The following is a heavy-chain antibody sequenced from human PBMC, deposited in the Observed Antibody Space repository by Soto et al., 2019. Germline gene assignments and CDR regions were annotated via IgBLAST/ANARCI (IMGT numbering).Heavy chain of an antibody. V-gene: IGHV3-23*01. Sequence: HPGGSLRLSCAASGFTLSSYAMSWVRQAPGKGLEWVSTFSGTGGYTYYADSVKGRFTISRDDSKNTLFLHMNSLRVADTAVYYCARGQRALITYGPFDPWGQGTLVTVSS. CDR2: FSGTGGYT. J-gene: IGHJ5*02. D-gene: IGHD4-17*01. CDR3: ARGQRALITYGPFDP. CDR1: GFTLSSYA.